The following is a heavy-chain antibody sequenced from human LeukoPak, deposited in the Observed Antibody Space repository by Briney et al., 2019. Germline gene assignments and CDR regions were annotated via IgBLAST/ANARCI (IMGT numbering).Heavy chain of an antibody. CDR1: GGSISSGDYY. J-gene: IGHJ3*02. D-gene: IGHD2-2*01. CDR3: ASLDCSSTSCNDAFDI. Sequence: SETLSLTCTVSGGSISSGDYYWSWIRQPPGKGLEWIGYIYYSGSTYYNPSLKSRVTISVDTSKNQFSLKLSSVTAADTAVYYCASLDCSSTSCNDAFDIWGQGTMVTVSS. V-gene: IGHV4-30-4*01. CDR2: IYYSGST.